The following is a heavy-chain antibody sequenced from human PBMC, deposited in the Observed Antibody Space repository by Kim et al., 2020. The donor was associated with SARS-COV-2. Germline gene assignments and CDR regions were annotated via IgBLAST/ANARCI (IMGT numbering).Heavy chain of an antibody. J-gene: IGHJ4*02. CDR1: GFTFSSYS. CDR3: ARELHSYGYIFDY. D-gene: IGHD5-18*01. Sequence: GGSLRRSCAASGFTFSSYSFNWVRQAPGKGLEWLSYITSSRSTIYYADSVKGRFTVPRDNAKNLLFLQMNSLSAEDTAVYYCARELHSYGYIFDYWGRGT. V-gene: IGHV3-48*04. CDR2: ITSSRSTI.